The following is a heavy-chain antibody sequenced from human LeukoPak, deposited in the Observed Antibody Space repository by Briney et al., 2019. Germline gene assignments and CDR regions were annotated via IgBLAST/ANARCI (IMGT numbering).Heavy chain of an antibody. D-gene: IGHD2-21*02. J-gene: IGHJ6*02. CDR2: IWYDGSNK. CDR1: GFTFSSYG. Sequence: GGSLRLSCAASGFTFSSYGMHWARQAPGKGLEWVAVIWYDGSNKYYADSVKGRFTISRDNSKNTLYLQMNSLRAEDTAVYYCARDSYCGGDCSQLYYYYGMDVWGQGTTVTVSS. CDR3: ARDSYCGGDCSQLYYYYGMDV. V-gene: IGHV3-33*01.